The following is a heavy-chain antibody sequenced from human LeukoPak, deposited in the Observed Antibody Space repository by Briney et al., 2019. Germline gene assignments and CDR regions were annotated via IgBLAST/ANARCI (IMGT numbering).Heavy chain of an antibody. CDR2: INAGNGNT. Sequence: ASVKVSCKASGYTFTSYAMHWVRQAPGQSLEWMGWINAGNGNTKYSQKFQGRVTITRDTSASTAYMELSSLRSEDTAVYYCARDDIAVAGTDYWGQGTLVTVSS. CDR1: GYTFTSYA. J-gene: IGHJ4*02. CDR3: ARDDIAVAGTDY. V-gene: IGHV1-3*01. D-gene: IGHD6-19*01.